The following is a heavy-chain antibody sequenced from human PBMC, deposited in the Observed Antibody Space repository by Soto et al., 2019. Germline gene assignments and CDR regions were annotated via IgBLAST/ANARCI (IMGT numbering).Heavy chain of an antibody. J-gene: IGHJ5*02. D-gene: IGHD5-12*01. CDR3: ARPDVYSGYLNWFDP. CDR2: INPSGGCT. CDR1: GYTFTRYY. V-gene: IGHV1-46*01. Sequence: QVQLVQSGAEVKKPGASVKVSCKASGYTFTRYYMHLVRQAPGQGLEWMGIINPSGGCTSYTHTVPGRVTMTRDTSTSTVYMELSSLRSENTAVYYCARPDVYSGYLNWFDPWGQGTLVTVSS.